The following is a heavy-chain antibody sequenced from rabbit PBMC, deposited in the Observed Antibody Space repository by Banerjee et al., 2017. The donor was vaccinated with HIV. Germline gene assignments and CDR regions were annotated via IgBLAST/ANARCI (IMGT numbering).Heavy chain of an antibody. J-gene: IGHJ6*01. CDR3: ARSAYSNNWGFDF. V-gene: IGHV1S45*01. CDR2: RVVGSSGNT. CDR1: GIDFSNADY. Sequence: QEQLEESGGGLVQPEGSLTLTCKASGIDFSNADYMCWVRQAPGKGLEWIACRVVGSSGNTYYANWAKGRFTISKTSSTTVTLQMTSLTAADTATYFCARSAYSNNWGFDFWGPGTLVTVS. D-gene: IGHD4-1*01.